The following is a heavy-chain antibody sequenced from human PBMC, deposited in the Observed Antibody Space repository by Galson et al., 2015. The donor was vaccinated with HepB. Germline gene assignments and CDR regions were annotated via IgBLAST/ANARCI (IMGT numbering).Heavy chain of an antibody. CDR1: GFTFSSYA. CDR2: ISYDGSNK. V-gene: IGHV3-30*04. CDR3: ARADYSYYFDY. J-gene: IGHJ4*02. Sequence: SLRLSCAASGFTFSSYAMHWVRQAPGKGLEWVAVISYDGSNKYYADSVKGRFTISRDNSKNTLYLQMNSLRAEDTAVYYCARADYSYYFDYWGQGTLVTVSS. D-gene: IGHD2-15*01.